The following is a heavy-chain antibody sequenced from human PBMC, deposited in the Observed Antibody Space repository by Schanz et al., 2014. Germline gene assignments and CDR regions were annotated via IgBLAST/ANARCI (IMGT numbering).Heavy chain of an antibody. CDR3: AKDGVPSPWVCFGGYCYSGGADY. CDR2: ISGSGDHT. CDR1: GFTFRSYA. D-gene: IGHD2-21*02. J-gene: IGHJ4*02. Sequence: EVQLLESGGGLIQPGGSLRLSCAASGFTFRSYAMSWVRQAPGKGLEWVSVISGSGDHTHYADSVKGRFTISRDTSGNTLYLKMKSLTGEDTAVYYCAKDGVPSPWVCFGGYCYSGGADYWGQGTLVTVSS. V-gene: IGHV3-23*01.